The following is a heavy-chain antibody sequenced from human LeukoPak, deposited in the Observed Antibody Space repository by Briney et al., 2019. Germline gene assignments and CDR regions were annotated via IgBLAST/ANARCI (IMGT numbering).Heavy chain of an antibody. V-gene: IGHV3-23*01. CDR1: GFTFSSYS. Sequence: GGSLRLSCAASGFTFSSYSMNWVRQAPGKGLEWVPAISGSGGSTYYADSVKGRFTISRDNSKNTLYLQMNSLRAEDTAVYYCAGVIVVVPAANDYWGQGTLVTVSS. CDR3: AGVIVVVPAANDY. CDR2: ISGSGGST. J-gene: IGHJ4*02. D-gene: IGHD2-2*01.